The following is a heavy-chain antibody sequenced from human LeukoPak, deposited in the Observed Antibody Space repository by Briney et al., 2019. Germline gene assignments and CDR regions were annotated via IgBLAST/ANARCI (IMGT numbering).Heavy chain of an antibody. CDR2: IRHSGAST. CDR3: ARRTYSTDQYYFDY. J-gene: IGHJ4*02. Sequence: GRSLRLSCAASGFTFSNYCMSWVRQAPGKGLEWGSVIRHSGASTYYADSVKGRFAISRDNSKNTLYLQMSSLRADDTAVYYCARRTYSTDQYYFDYWGQGTLVTVSS. CDR1: GFTFSNYC. D-gene: IGHD6-13*01. V-gene: IGHV3-23*01.